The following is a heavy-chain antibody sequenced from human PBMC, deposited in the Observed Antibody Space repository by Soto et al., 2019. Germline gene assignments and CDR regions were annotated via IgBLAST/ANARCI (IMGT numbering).Heavy chain of an antibody. J-gene: IGHJ4*02. D-gene: IGHD2-15*01. CDR2: ISAYNGNT. V-gene: IGHV1-18*04. CDR1: GYTSTNYA. CDR3: ATEGRRSGRPRPHTYLDY. Sequence: ASVKVSCKASGYTSTNYAFTWVRQAPGQGLEWMGWISAYNGNTDYARKLQGRVTMTRDTSTSTAYMELRTLTSDDSAVYYCATEGRRSGRPRPHTYLDYWGQGTLVTVSS.